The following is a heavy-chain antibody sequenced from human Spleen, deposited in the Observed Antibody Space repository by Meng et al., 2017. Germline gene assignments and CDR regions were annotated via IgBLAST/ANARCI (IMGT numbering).Heavy chain of an antibody. CDR3: ARGSFSSGWGI. CDR1: GGSISSSNW. J-gene: IGHJ4*02. Sequence: QVQLQESGQGLVKRSGTLSLTCAVSGGSISSSNWWTWVRQPPGKGLDWIGEMSHSGSTNYNPSLKSRVTISLDESKNQFSLKLNSVTAADTAIYYCARGSFSSGWGIWGQGTLVTVSS. V-gene: IGHV4-4*02. D-gene: IGHD6-19*01. CDR2: MSHSGST.